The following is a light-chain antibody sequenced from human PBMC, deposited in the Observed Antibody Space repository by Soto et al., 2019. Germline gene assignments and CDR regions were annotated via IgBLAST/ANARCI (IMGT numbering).Light chain of an antibody. V-gene: IGLV5-45*03. CDR3: MIWHSAAVV. CDR1: SGIDIGTYR. Sequence: QPVLTQPSSLSASPGASVSLTCTLRSGIDIGTYRIYWYQQKPGSPPQFLLRFKSDSDKQQGSGVPSRFSGSKDASANAGILLISGLQSEDEADYYCMIWHSAAVVFGGGTKVTVL. J-gene: IGLJ3*02. CDR2: FKSDSDK.